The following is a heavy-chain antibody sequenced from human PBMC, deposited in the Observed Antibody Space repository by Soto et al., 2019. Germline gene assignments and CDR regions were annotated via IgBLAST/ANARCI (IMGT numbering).Heavy chain of an antibody. D-gene: IGHD4-4*01. CDR1: GGSISSGGYS. V-gene: IGHV4-31*03. CDR2: IYYSGST. CDR3: AREVTDGNWFDP. J-gene: IGHJ5*02. Sequence: TSETLSLTCTVSGGSISSGGYSWSWIRQHPGKGLEWIGYIYYSGSTYYNPSLKSRVTISVDTSMNHFSLKLSSVTAADTAVYYCAREVTDGNWFDPWGQGTLVTVSS.